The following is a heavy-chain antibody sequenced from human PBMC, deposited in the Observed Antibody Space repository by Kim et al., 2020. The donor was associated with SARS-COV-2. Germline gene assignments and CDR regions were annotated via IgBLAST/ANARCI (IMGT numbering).Heavy chain of an antibody. J-gene: IGHJ2*01. Sequence: SETLSLTCAVYGGSFSGYYWSWIRQPPGKGLEWIGEINHSGSTNYNPSLKSRVTISVDTSKNQFSLQLSSVTAADTAAYYCSRGDGHYYGSGRYYRRDF. CDR2: INHSGST. V-gene: IGHV4-34*01. CDR3: SRGDGHYYGSGRYYRRDF. D-gene: IGHD3-10*01. CDR1: GGSFSGYY.